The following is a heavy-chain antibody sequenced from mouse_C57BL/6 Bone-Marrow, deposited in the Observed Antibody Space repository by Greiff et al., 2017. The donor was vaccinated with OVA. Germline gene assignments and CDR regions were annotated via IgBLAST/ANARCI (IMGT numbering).Heavy chain of an antibody. CDR2: INYDGSST. CDR3: ASDNISYYGSSSSYFDV. D-gene: IGHD1-1*01. CDR1: GFTFSDYY. Sequence: DVKLVESEGGLVQPGSSMKLSCTASGFTFSDYYMAWVRQVPEKGLEWVANINYDGSSTYYLDSLKSRFIISRDNAKNILYLQMSSLKSEDTATYYCASDNISYYGSSSSYFDVWGTGTTVTVSS. J-gene: IGHJ1*03. V-gene: IGHV5-16*01.